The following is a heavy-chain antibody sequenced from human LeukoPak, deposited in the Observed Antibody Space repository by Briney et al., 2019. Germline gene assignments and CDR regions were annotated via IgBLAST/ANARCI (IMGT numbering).Heavy chain of an antibody. CDR1: GYTLTELS. V-gene: IGHV1-24*01. CDR3: ATGYSSGWYEAFDI. CDR2: FDPEDGET. D-gene: IGHD6-19*01. Sequence: GASVKVSCKVSGYTLTELSMHWVRQAPGKGLEWMGGFDPEDGETIYAQKFQGRVTMTEDTSTDTAYMELSSLRSEDTAVYYCATGYSSGWYEAFDIWGQGTMVTVSS. J-gene: IGHJ3*02.